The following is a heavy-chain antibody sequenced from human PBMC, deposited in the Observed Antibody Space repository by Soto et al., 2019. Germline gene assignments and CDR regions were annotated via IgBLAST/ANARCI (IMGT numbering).Heavy chain of an antibody. CDR3: AKDPAARSWYYFDY. CDR1: GFTFDDYA. D-gene: IGHD6-6*01. CDR2: ISWNSGSI. V-gene: IGHV3-9*01. J-gene: IGHJ4*02. Sequence: GGSLRLSCAASGFTFDDYAMHWVRQAPGKGLEWVSGISWNSGSIGYADSVKGRFTISRDNAKNSLYLQMNSLRAEDTALYYCAKDPAARSWYYFDYWGQGTLVTVSS.